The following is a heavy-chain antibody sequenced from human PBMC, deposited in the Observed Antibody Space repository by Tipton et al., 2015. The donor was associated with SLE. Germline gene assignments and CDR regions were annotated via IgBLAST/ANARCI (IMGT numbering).Heavy chain of an antibody. J-gene: IGHJ3*02. V-gene: IGHV4-34*01. D-gene: IGHD3-16*01. CDR2: ISHSGIT. Sequence: TLSLTCAVYGASFSGYYWNWIRQPPGKGLEWIGEISHSGITNYNPSLKSRLTMSVDTSKNQFSLKLSSVTAADTAVYYCARDGGVYDAFDIWGQGTMVTVSS. CDR1: GASFSGYY. CDR3: ARDGGVYDAFDI.